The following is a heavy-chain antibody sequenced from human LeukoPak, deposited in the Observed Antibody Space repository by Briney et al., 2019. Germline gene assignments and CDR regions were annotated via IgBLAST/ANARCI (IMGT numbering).Heavy chain of an antibody. D-gene: IGHD3-22*01. CDR2: INWNGGST. V-gene: IGHV3-20*04. CDR1: GFTFDDYG. J-gene: IGHJ4*02. CDR3: ARVREYYYDSSGYYGNFDY. Sequence: GGSLRLSCAASGFTFDDYGMSWVRQAPGKGLEWVSGINWNGGSTGYADSVKGRFTISRDNAKNSLYLQMNSLRAEDTALYYCARVREYYYDSSGYYGNFDYWGQGTLVTVSS.